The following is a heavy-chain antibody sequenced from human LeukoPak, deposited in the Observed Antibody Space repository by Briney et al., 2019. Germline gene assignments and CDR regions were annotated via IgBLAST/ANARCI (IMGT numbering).Heavy chain of an antibody. CDR2: IYYSGST. CDR1: GGSVSSSSYY. J-gene: IGHJ4*02. V-gene: IGHV4-39*07. CDR3: ARDKDSGGYHRAPLSY. D-gene: IGHD3-22*01. Sequence: SETLSLTCTVSGGSVSSSSYYWGWIRQPPGKGLEWIGSIYYSGSTYYNPSLKSRVTISVDKSKNQFSLKLNSVTAADTAVYYCARDKDSGGYHRAPLSYWGQGILVTVSS.